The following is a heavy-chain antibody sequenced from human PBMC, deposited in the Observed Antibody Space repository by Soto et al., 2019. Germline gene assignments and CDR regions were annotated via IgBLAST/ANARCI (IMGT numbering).Heavy chain of an antibody. CDR1: GFTFSSYG. CDR3: ARDRLEVSIDY. D-gene: IGHD2-8*02. CDR2: IWYDGSNK. Sequence: WGSLRLSCAASGFTFSSYGMHWVRQAPGKGLEWVAVIWYDGSNKYYADSVKGRFTISRDNSKNTLYLQMNSLRAEDTAVYYCARDRLEVSIDYWGQGTLVTVSS. V-gene: IGHV3-33*01. J-gene: IGHJ4*02.